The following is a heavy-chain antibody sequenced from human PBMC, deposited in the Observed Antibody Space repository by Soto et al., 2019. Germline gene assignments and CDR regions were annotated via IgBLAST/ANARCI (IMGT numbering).Heavy chain of an antibody. CDR2: IKSKTDGGTI. J-gene: IGHJ4*02. CDR3: TTAHPRGPDY. V-gene: IGHV3-15*01. Sequence: EVQLVESGGGLVKPGVSLRLSCAASGLTFSNAWMNWVRQAPGKGLEWVGQIKSKTDGGTIFYPAPVKGRFIISRDDSTNTLYLQMNSLKPEDTAVYYCTTAHPRGPDYWGQGTLVTVSS. D-gene: IGHD5-12*01. CDR1: GLTFSNAW.